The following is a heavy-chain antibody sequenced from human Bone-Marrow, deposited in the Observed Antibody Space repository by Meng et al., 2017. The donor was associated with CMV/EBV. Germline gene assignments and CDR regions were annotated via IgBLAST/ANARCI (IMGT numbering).Heavy chain of an antibody. CDR2: IIPIFGTA. D-gene: IGHD4-23*01. Sequence: SVKVSCKASGGTFSSYAISWVRLAPGQGLELMGGIIPIFGTANYAQKFQGRVTMTRNTSISTAYMELSSLRSEDTAVYYCARGAGGGNLSYYYYGMDVWGQGTTVTVSS. J-gene: IGHJ6*02. CDR3: ARGAGGGNLSYYYYGMDV. V-gene: IGHV1-69*05. CDR1: GGTFSSYA.